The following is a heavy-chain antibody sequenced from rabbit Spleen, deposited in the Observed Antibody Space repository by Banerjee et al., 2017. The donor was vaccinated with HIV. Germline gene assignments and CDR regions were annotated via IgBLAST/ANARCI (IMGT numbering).Heavy chain of an antibody. CDR3: ARDTGSSFSSYGMDL. D-gene: IGHD8-1*01. CDR2: IAGGSSAFT. Sequence: QEQLVESGGGLVQPEGSLTLTCTASGFDFSSSYYMSWVRQAPGKGLEWISCIAGGSSAFTYSATWAKGRFTISKTSSTTVTLQMTSLTVADTATYFCARDTGSSFSSYGMDLWGPGTLVTVS. CDR1: GFDFSSSYY. J-gene: IGHJ6*01. V-gene: IGHV1S45*01.